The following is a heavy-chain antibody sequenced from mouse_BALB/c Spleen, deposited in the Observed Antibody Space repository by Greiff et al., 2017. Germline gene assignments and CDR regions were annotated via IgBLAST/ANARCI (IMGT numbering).Heavy chain of an antibody. J-gene: IGHJ4*01. D-gene: IGHD2-3*01. CDR1: GYTFTSYW. CDR2: IYPGDGDT. Sequence: VQLQESGAELARPGASVKLSCKASGYTFTSYWMQWVKQRPGQGLEWIGAIYPGDGDTRYTQKFKGKATLTADKSSSTAYMQLSSLASEDSAVYYCARRMIYAMDYWGQGTSVTVSS. V-gene: IGHV1-87*01. CDR3: ARRMIYAMDY.